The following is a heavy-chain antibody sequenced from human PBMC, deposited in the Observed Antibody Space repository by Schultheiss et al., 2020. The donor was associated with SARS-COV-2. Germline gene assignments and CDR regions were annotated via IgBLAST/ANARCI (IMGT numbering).Heavy chain of an antibody. Sequence: GGSLRLSCAASGFTISTYDMSWVRQAPGKGLEWVSGISWNSGSIGYADSVKGRFTISRDNAKNSLYLQMNSLRAEDTAVYYCARPTLIVVVPAAMGYYYYGMDVWGQGTTVTVSS. CDR3: ARPTLIVVVPAAMGYYYYGMDV. CDR1: GFTISTYD. CDR2: ISWNSGSI. J-gene: IGHJ6*02. D-gene: IGHD2-2*01. V-gene: IGHV3-20*04.